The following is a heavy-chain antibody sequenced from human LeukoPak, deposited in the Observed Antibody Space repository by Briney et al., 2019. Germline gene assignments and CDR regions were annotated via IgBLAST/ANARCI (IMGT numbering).Heavy chain of an antibody. J-gene: IGHJ4*02. V-gene: IGHV1-2*06. CDR2: INPNSGDT. D-gene: IGHD3-10*01. CDR3: ARDWTSGSQNY. CDR1: GGTFSSYA. Sequence: GASVKVSCKASGGTFSSYAISWVRQAPGQGLEWVGRINPNSGDTKYAQNFQGRVTMTSDTSINTAYMELSRLTSDDTALYYCARDWTSGSQNYWGQGTLVTVSS.